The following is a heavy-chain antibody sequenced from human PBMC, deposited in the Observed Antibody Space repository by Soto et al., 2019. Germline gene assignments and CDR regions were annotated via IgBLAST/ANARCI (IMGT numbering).Heavy chain of an antibody. CDR3: ARTVGAAYYFDF. J-gene: IGHJ4*02. CDR1: GDSMSKYY. CDR2: IWTSGST. D-gene: IGHD3-16*01. V-gene: IGHV4-4*07. Sequence: QVQLQESGPGLVKPSETLSLTCNVSGDSMSKYYWSWVRQPAGKGREWIGRIWTSGSTNYNPCLKSRVTMSIDTSNKHFSLDLKSVTAADTAVYYCARTVGAAYYFDFWGQGVLVTVS.